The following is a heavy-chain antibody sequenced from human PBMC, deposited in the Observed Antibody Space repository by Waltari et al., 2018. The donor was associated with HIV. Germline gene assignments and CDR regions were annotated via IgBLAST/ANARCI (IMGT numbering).Heavy chain of an antibody. CDR2: IKQDESEK. Sequence: EVQLVESGGGLVQPGGSLRLSCEASGFTFNKYWMTWVRQAPGKGLEWVANIKQDESEKYYVDSLKGRFTISRDNAKNSLFLQMNSLRVEDTAVYYCAREALYDSSGYYFDYWGQGTLVTVSS. CDR3: AREALYDSSGYYFDY. V-gene: IGHV3-7*01. J-gene: IGHJ4*02. D-gene: IGHD3-22*01. CDR1: GFTFNKYW.